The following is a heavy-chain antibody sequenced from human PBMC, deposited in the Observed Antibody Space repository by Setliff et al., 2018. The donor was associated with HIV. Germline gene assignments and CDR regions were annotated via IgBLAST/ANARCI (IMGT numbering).Heavy chain of an antibody. CDR2: ISSSSSTI. CDR3: ARENYYGSGSYDY. J-gene: IGHJ4*02. CDR1: GFTFSSYA. D-gene: IGHD3-10*01. Sequence: GGSLRLSCAASGFTFSSYAMHWVRQAPGKGLEWVSYISSSSSTIYYADSVKGRFTISRDNAKNSLYLQMNSLRAEDTAVYYCARENYYGSGSYDYWGQGTLVTVSS. V-gene: IGHV3-48*04.